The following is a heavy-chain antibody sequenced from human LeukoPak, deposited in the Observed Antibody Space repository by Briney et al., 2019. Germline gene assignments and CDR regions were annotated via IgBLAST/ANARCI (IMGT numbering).Heavy chain of an antibody. Sequence: GGSLRLSCAASGFTFTSYGFHWVRQAPGKALEWVAFMSYDGNKKYGDSVKGRFTISRDNAKNSLYLQMNSLRAEDTAVYYCARSRGVIRDHLGQGTLVTVSS. CDR3: ARSRGVIRDH. V-gene: IGHV3-30*03. J-gene: IGHJ4*02. CDR1: GFTFTSYG. CDR2: MSYDGNK. D-gene: IGHD3-10*01.